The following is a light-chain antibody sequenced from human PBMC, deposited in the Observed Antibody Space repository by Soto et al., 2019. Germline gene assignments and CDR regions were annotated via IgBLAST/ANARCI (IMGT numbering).Light chain of an antibody. V-gene: IGKV3-15*01. CDR3: QQYKNWPL. CDR1: QNIYSN. Sequence: IVMTPSPATLSVSPGERATLSCRASQNIYSNVAWYQQRPGQAPRLLIYRASTRATGIPARFSGSGSGTEFTLTISSLQSEDFAVYYCQQYKNWPLFGQGTRLEIK. J-gene: IGKJ5*01. CDR2: RAS.